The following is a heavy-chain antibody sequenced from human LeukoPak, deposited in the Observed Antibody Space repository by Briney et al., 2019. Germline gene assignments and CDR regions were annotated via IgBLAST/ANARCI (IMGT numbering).Heavy chain of an antibody. V-gene: IGHV3-23*01. CDR3: AKVVAVAGYLDY. Sequence: GGSLRLSCAASGFTFSSYAMSWDRQAPGKGLEWVSATSGSGGSTYYADSVKGRFTISRDNSKNTLYLQMNSLRAEDTAVYYCAKVVAVAGYLDYWGQGTLVTVSS. CDR2: TSGSGGST. D-gene: IGHD6-19*01. CDR1: GFTFSSYA. J-gene: IGHJ4*02.